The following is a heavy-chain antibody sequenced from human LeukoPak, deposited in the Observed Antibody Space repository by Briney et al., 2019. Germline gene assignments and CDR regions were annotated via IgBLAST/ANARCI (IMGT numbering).Heavy chain of an antibody. CDR3: ARVRGENFYGRGDRHYYYMDV. J-gene: IGHJ6*03. V-gene: IGHV3-53*01. CDR1: GFTVSTNF. D-gene: IGHD3-16*01. CDR2: IYSGGYT. Sequence: GGSLRLSCAASGFTVSTNFMSWVRQAPGKGLEWVSRIYSGGYTYFADSVKGRFTISRDNSENTLYLQMNSLRVDDTAVYYCARVRGENFYGRGDRHYYYMDVWGKGTTVTVSS.